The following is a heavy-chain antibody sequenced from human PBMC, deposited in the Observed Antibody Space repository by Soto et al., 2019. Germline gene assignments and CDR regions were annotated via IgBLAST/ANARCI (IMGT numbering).Heavy chain of an antibody. V-gene: IGHV3-23*01. Sequence: GGSLRLSCAASGFTFSNYAMNWVHQAPGKGLEGVSGISIGGGSTYYPDSVKGRFTISRDDSKNTVYLQMNSLRAEDTALYYCATGYTTGPRYDYWGQGTLVTVSS. CDR2: ISIGGGST. CDR3: ATGYTTGPRYDY. J-gene: IGHJ4*02. CDR1: GFTFSNYA. D-gene: IGHD6-25*01.